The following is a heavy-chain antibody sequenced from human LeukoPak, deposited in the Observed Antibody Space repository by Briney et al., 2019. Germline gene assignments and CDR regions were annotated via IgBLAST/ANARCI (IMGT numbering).Heavy chain of an antibody. D-gene: IGHD6-19*01. CDR1: GFIVSSNY. CDR2: IYSGGNT. Sequence: PWESLRLSCAASGFIVSSNYMSWIRQAPGKELEWVSIIYSGGNTYYADSVKGRFTISRDISKNTVSLQMNSLSAEDTAVYYCTRVRIEVAGWVPFDYWGQGTLVSVSS. J-gene: IGHJ4*02. V-gene: IGHV3-66*01. CDR3: TRVRIEVAGWVPFDY.